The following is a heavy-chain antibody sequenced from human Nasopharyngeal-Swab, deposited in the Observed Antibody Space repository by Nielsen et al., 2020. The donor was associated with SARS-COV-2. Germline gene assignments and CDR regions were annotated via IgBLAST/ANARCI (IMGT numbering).Heavy chain of an antibody. Sequence: GGSLRLSCVASGFTFSNAWMTWVRQAPGKGLEWVGRIKSKTDGVTTEYAAPVKGRFTISRDDSENTLYLQMNSLRAEDTAVYYCAKEQRRTPGGYGGYYYGMDVWGQGTTVTVSS. CDR3: AKEQRRTPGGYGGYYYGMDV. CDR2: IKSKTDGVTT. CDR1: GFTFSNAW. J-gene: IGHJ6*02. V-gene: IGHV3-15*01. D-gene: IGHD1-26*01.